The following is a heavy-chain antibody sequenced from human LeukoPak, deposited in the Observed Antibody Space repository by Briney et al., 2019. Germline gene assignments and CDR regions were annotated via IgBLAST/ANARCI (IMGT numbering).Heavy chain of an antibody. CDR1: GFTFSTYA. J-gene: IGHJ4*02. V-gene: IGHV3-23*01. D-gene: IGHD3-10*01. CDR2: ISRSGNM. CDR3: AKGRRSNDYYSQSDY. Sequence: GGSLRLSCAASGFTFSTYAMNWVRQAPGKGLEWVSVISRSGNMYYADSVKGRFMISRDNSKKTLYLQMNSLRAEDTAVYYCAKGRRSNDYYSQSDYWGQGTLVTVSS.